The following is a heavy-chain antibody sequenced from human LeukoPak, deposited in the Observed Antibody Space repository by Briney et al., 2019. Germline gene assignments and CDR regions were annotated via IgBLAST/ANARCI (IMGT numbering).Heavy chain of an antibody. V-gene: IGHV3-33*01. D-gene: IGHD6-13*01. J-gene: IGHJ4*02. Sequence: GGPLRPSCEASGLTFSSYGMHWVRQAPGKGLEWVAVIWSDGSNKYYADSVKGRFAISRDNSKNTVWLQMNSLRAEDTAVYYCASAAGAYDNWGQGTLVTVSS. CDR2: IWSDGSNK. CDR1: GLTFSSYG. CDR3: ASAAGAYDN.